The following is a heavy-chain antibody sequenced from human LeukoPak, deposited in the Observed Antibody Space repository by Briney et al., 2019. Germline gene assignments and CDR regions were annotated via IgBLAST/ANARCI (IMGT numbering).Heavy chain of an antibody. D-gene: IGHD5-18*01. V-gene: IGHV4-34*01. CDR3: ARGGYSYGSRYYYGMDV. CDR1: GGSFSGYY. Sequence: SETLSLTCAVYGGSFSGYYWSWIRQPPGKGLEWIGEINHSGSTNYNPSLRSRVTISVDTSKNQFSLKLSSVTTADTAVYYCARGGYSYGSRYYYGMDVWGQGTTVTVSS. CDR2: INHSGST. J-gene: IGHJ6*02.